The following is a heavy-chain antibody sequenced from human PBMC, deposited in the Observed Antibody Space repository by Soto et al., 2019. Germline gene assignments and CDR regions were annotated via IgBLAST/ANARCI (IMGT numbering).Heavy chain of an antibody. CDR1: GGSFSGYY. CDR3: SRPGGGYYYYMDV. J-gene: IGHJ6*03. Sequence: PSETLSLTCAVYGGSFSGYYWSWIRQPPGKGLEWSGEINHSGSTNYNPSLKSRVTISVDTSKNQFSLKLSSVTAADAAVYYCSRPGGGYYYYMDVWGKGTTVTVSS. CDR2: INHSGST. D-gene: IGHD3-10*01. V-gene: IGHV4-34*01.